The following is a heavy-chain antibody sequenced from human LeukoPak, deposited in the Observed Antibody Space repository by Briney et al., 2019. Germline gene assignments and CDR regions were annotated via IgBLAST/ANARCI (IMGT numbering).Heavy chain of an antibody. Sequence: PGGSLRLSCAAPGFTFSDYYMSWIRQAPGKGLEWVSYISSSSSYTNYADSVKGRFTISRDNAKNSLYLQMNSLRAEDTAVYYCARALLYYDFWSGYYPYYGMDVWGQGTTVTVSS. CDR2: ISSSSSYT. V-gene: IGHV3-11*06. CDR1: GFTFSDYY. J-gene: IGHJ6*02. D-gene: IGHD3-3*01. CDR3: ARALLYYDFWSGYYPYYGMDV.